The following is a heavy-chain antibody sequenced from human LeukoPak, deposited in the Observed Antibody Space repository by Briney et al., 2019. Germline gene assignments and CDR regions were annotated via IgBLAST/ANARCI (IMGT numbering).Heavy chain of an antibody. Sequence: SGTLSLTCSVSGVSMSGHYWSWIRHPPGEGKGLEWIGYVYYDGTTHYNPSLESRVTISLDTSNNQFSLNVRSVTAADTAVYYCAKQREAYFDLWGRGTLVTVSS. D-gene: IGHD5-18*01. V-gene: IGHV4-59*11. J-gene: IGHJ2*01. CDR3: AKQREAYFDL. CDR1: GVSMSGHY. CDR2: VYYDGTT.